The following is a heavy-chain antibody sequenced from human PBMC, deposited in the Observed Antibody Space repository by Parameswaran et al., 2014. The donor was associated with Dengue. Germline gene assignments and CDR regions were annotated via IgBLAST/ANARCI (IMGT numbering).Heavy chain of an antibody. J-gene: IGHJ3*02. CDR2: IIPIFGTA. V-gene: IGHV1-69*01. CDR3: ARAGSYGWDQNAFDI. D-gene: IGHD5-18*01. Sequence: SWVRQAPGQGLEWMGGIIPIFGTANYAQKFQGRVTITADESTSTAYMELSSLKSEDTAVYYCARAGSYGWDQNAFDIWGQGTMVTVSS.